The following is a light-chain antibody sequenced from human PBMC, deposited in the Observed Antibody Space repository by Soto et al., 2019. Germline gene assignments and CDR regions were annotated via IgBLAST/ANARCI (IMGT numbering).Light chain of an antibody. J-gene: IGLJ1*01. CDR2: EVT. V-gene: IGLV2-14*01. CDR1: GSDVGGYDY. Sequence: SVLTQPASVSGSPGQSITISCTGTGSDVGGYDYVSWYQHHPGKAPKVMIYEVTNRPSEVSNRFSGSKSGNTASLTISGLLAEDEADYYCSSYTSSSTYVFGTGTKVTVL. CDR3: SSYTSSSTYV.